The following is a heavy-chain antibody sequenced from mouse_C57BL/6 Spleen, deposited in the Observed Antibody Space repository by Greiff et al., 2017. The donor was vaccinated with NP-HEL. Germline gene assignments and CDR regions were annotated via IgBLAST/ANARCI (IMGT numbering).Heavy chain of an antibody. D-gene: IGHD1-1*01. J-gene: IGHJ4*01. Sequence: VQLQQSGAELAKPGASVKLSCKASGYTFTSYWMHWVKQRPGQGLEWIGYINPSSGYTKYNQKFKDKATLTADKSSSTAYMQLSSLTYEDSAVYYCARSPITTVGATDYAMDYWGQGTSVTVSS. CDR2: INPSSGYT. V-gene: IGHV1-7*01. CDR3: ARSPITTVGATDYAMDY. CDR1: GYTFTSYW.